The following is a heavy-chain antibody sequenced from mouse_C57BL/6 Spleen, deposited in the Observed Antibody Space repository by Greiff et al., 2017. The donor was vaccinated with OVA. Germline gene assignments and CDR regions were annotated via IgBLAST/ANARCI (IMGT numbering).Heavy chain of an antibody. V-gene: IGHV5-17*01. J-gene: IGHJ2*01. D-gene: IGHD1-1*01. CDR1: GFTFSDYG. CDR2: ISSGSSTI. CDR3: ARKDYYGIDY. Sequence: EVMLVESGGGLVKPGGSLKLSCAASGFTFSDYGMHWVRQAPEKGLEWVAYISSGSSTIYYADTVKGRFTISRDNAKNTLFLQMTSLRSEDTAMYYCARKDYYGIDYWGQGTTLTVSS.